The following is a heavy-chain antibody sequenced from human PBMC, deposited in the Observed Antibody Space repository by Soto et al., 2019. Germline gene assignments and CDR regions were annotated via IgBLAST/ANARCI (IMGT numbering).Heavy chain of an antibody. CDR3: ARLVSYEEWLLSPLDYYYMDV. V-gene: IGHV4-59*08. CDR2: IYYSGST. Sequence: SETLSLTCTVSGGSISSYYWSWIRQPPGKGLEWIGYIYYSGSTNYNPSLKSRVTISVDTSKNQFSLKLSSVTAADTAVYYCARLVSYEEWLLSPLDYYYMDVWGKGTTVTVSS. J-gene: IGHJ6*03. D-gene: IGHD3-3*01. CDR1: GGSISSYY.